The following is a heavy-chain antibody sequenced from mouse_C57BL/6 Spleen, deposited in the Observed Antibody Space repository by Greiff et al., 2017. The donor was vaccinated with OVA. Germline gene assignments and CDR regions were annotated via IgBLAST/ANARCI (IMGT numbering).Heavy chain of an antibody. CDR3: TAYGSSYEYAMDY. CDR2: IDPEDGDT. V-gene: IGHV14-1*01. J-gene: IGHJ4*01. D-gene: IGHD1-1*01. Sequence: VQLQQSGAELVRPGASVKLSCTASGFNIKDYYMHWVKQRPEQGLEWIGRIDPEDGDTEYAPKFQGKATMTADTSSNTAYLQLSSLTSEDTAVYYCTAYGSSYEYAMDYWGQGTSVTVSS. CDR1: GFNIKDYY.